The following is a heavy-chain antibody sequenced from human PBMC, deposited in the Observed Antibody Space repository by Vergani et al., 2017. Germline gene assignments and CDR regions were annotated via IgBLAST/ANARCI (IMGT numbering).Heavy chain of an antibody. V-gene: IGHV1-69*12. J-gene: IGHJ2*01. CDR1: GGTFSSYT. D-gene: IGHD3-10*01. Sequence: QVQLVQSGAEVKKPGSSVKVSCKASGGTFSSYTISWVRQAPGQGLGWMGGIIPIFGTANYAQKFQGRVTITADESTSTAYMELSSLRSEDTAVYYCAKVQKKLKIPYGSRSYSYYDLWGRGTLVTVSA. CDR3: AKVQKKLKIPYGSRSYSYYDL. CDR2: IIPIFGTA.